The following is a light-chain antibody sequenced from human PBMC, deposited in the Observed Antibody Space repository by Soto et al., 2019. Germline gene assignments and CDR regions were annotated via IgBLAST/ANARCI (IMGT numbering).Light chain of an antibody. CDR1: QSLLHSNGYTY. CDR3: VQALQTLT. V-gene: IGKV2-28*01. J-gene: IGKJ4*01. CDR2: LGS. Sequence: DIVMTQSPLSLPVTPGEPASISCRSSQSLLHSNGYTYLDWYLQKPGQSPQLLIYLGSNRASGVPDRFSGGGSGTDFTLKISRVEAEDVGVYYCVQALQTLTFGGGTKVEIK.